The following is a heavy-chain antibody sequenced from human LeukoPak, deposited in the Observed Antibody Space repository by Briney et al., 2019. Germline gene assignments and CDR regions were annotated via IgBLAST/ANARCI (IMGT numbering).Heavy chain of an antibody. J-gene: IGHJ3*02. CDR1: GFTFNDFG. CDR2: IYFDTKNI. Sequence: PGGSLRLSCAASGFTFNDFGMHWVRQAPGKGLEWVAVIYFDTKNIHYADSVKGRFTVSRDDSKNTLYLQMNSLRAEDTAVYYCARESCLNAVCCTGEGAFDIWGQGTMVTVSS. V-gene: IGHV3-33*01. CDR3: ARESCLNAVCCTGEGAFDI. D-gene: IGHD2-8*01.